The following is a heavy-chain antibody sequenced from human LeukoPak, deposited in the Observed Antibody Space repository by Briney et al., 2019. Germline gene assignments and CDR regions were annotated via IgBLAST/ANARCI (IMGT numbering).Heavy chain of an antibody. CDR2: ISDSGGST. J-gene: IGHJ4*02. CDR1: GFSFGSYW. V-gene: IGHV3-23*01. Sequence: GGSLRLSCTASGFSFGSYWMHWVRQAPGKGLEWVSAISDSGGSTYYADSMRGRFTISRDNSKNTLYLQVNSLRAEDTAVYYCAKGLALWGSYFDYWGQGTLVTVSS. CDR3: AKGLALWGSYFDY. D-gene: IGHD3-16*01.